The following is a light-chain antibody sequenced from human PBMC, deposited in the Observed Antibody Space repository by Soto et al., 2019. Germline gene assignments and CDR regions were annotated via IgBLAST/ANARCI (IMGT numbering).Light chain of an antibody. Sequence: QSALTQPASVSGSPGQAITISCTGTSSDVGGYNYVSWYQHHPGKAPKLMIYDVSNRPSGVSNRFSGSKSGNTSSLTIAGLQAEDEADYYCSSDTSSSALVVFGGGTKVTVL. V-gene: IGLV2-14*03. J-gene: IGLJ2*01. CDR2: DVS. CDR3: SSDTSSSALVV. CDR1: SSDVGGYNY.